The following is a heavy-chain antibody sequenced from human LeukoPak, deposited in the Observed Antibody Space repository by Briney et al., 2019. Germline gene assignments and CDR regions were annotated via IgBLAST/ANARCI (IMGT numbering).Heavy chain of an antibody. CDR2: INPNSGGT. Sequence: ASVKVSCKASGYTFTGYYMHWVRQAPGQGLEWMGWINPNSGGTNYAQKFQGRVTMTRDKSISTAYLQWSSLKASDTAMYYCARHRRGSYAYYFDYWGQGTLVTVSS. CDR3: ARHRRGSYAYYFDY. D-gene: IGHD1-26*01. V-gene: IGHV1-2*02. J-gene: IGHJ4*02. CDR1: GYTFTGYY.